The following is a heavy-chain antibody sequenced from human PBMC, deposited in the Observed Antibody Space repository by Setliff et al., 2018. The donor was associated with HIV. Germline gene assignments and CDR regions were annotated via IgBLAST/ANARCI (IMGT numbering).Heavy chain of an antibody. CDR2: INHSGST. J-gene: IGHJ6*03. Sequence: NPSETLSLTCAVYGGSFSGYYWSWIRQSPGKGLEWIGEINHSGSTKYNPSLKSRVTISVATSKNQFSLKLSSVTAADTAVYYCARGTAYYNFWSGYSQDYYYYMDVWGKGTTVTVSS. CDR1: GGSFSGYY. V-gene: IGHV4-34*01. CDR3: ARGTAYYNFWSGYSQDYYYYMDV. D-gene: IGHD3-3*01.